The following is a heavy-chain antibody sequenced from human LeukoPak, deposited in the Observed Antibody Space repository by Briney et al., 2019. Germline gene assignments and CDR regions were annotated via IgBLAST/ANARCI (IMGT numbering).Heavy chain of an antibody. CDR3: AREEPYCSSTSCHRGYYYYYMDV. CDR1: GFTFSSHS. CDR2: ISSSSSYI. Sequence: GGTLRLSCAASGFTFSSHSMNWVRQAPGKGLEWVSSISSSSSYIYYADSMKGRFTISKDNAKNSLHMQMNSLRAEDTAVYYCAREEPYCSSTSCHRGYYYYYMDVWGKGTTVTVSS. J-gene: IGHJ6*03. D-gene: IGHD2-2*01. V-gene: IGHV3-21*01.